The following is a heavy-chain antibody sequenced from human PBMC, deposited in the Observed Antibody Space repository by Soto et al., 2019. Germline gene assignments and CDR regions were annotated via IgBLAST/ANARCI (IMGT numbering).Heavy chain of an antibody. CDR2: INPSSGGT. J-gene: IGHJ3*02. CDR1: GYTFTSYG. CDR3: ARDSALSSSSVNAFDI. V-gene: IGHV1-2*04. D-gene: IGHD6-6*01. Sequence: GASVKVSCKASGYTFTSYGIHWVRQAPGQRLEWMGWINPSSGGTKYSQKFQGWVTITRDTSISTAYMELSRLRSDDTAVYYCARDSALSSSSVNAFDIWGQGTMVTVSS.